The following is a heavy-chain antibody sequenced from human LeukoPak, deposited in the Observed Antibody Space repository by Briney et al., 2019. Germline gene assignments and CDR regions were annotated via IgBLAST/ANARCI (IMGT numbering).Heavy chain of an antibody. Sequence: GESLKISCKGSGYSFTSYWIGWVRQMPGKGLEWMGIIYPGDSDTRYNPSFQGQVTISADKSTSTAYLQWSSLKASDTAIYYCARSPESSGWYGVIYFDYWGQGTLVTVSS. CDR3: ARSPESSGWYGVIYFDY. D-gene: IGHD6-19*01. J-gene: IGHJ4*02. V-gene: IGHV5-51*01. CDR1: GYSFTSYW. CDR2: IYPGDSDT.